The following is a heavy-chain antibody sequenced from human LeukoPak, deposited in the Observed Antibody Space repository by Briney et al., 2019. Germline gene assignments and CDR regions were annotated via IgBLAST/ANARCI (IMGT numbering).Heavy chain of an antibody. Sequence: ASETLSLTCAVYGGSFSGYYWSWIRQPPGKGLEWIGEINHSGSTNYNPSLKSRVTISVDTSKNQFSLKLSSVTAADTAVYYCARGSVGQLVFLKPFDYWGQGTLVTVSS. D-gene: IGHD6-6*01. J-gene: IGHJ4*02. CDR2: INHSGST. V-gene: IGHV4-34*01. CDR3: ARGSVGQLVFLKPFDY. CDR1: GGSFSGYY.